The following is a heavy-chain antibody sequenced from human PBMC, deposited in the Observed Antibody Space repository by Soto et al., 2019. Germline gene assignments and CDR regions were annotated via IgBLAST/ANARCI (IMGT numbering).Heavy chain of an antibody. Sequence: GESLKISCKGSGYSFTSYWIGWVRQMPGKGLEWMGIIYPGDSDTRYSPSFQGQVTISADKSISTAYLQWSSLKASDTAMYYCAMDPEIVATIGGDNWFDPWGQRTLVTVSS. J-gene: IGHJ5*02. D-gene: IGHD5-12*01. CDR2: IYPGDSDT. CDR3: AMDPEIVATIGGDNWFDP. V-gene: IGHV5-51*01. CDR1: GYSFTSYW.